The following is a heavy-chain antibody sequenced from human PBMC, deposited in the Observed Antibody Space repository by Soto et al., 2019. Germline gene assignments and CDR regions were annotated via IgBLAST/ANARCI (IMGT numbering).Heavy chain of an antibody. Sequence: GGSLRLSCAASGFTFSTYWMTWVRQAPGKGLEWVAYIKRDGTAEDYADSVKGRFTISRDNARNSLYLQMNSLRAEDTAVYYCARIIPVGYFDQWGQGTLVTVSS. CDR2: IKRDGTAE. D-gene: IGHD2-21*01. J-gene: IGHJ4*02. CDR1: GFTFSTYW. V-gene: IGHV3-7*05. CDR3: ARIIPVGYFDQ.